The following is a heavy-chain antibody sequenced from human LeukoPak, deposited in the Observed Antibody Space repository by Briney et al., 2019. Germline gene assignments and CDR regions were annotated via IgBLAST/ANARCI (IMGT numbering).Heavy chain of an antibody. J-gene: IGHJ5*02. CDR2: IYYSGSA. CDR3: ARDLGGSGSSYTTGWFDL. Sequence: SETLSLTCTVSGGSITSGGYYWSWIRQHPGKGLEWIGYIYYSGSAYYNPSHKSRVTISVDTSKNQFSLKLTSVTAADTAVYYCARDLGGSGSSYTTGWFDLWGQGTLVTVSS. CDR1: GGSITSGGYY. V-gene: IGHV4-31*03. D-gene: IGHD3-10*01.